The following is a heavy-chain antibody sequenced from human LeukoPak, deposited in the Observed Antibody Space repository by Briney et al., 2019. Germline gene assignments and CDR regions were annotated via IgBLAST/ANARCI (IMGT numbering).Heavy chain of an antibody. CDR2: FGTA. Sequence: FGTANYAQKFQGRVTITADESTSTAYMELRSLRSDDTAVYYCARDSPEDYYDSSGSYDFDIWGQGTMVTVSS. V-gene: IGHV1-69*01. D-gene: IGHD3-22*01. CDR3: ARDSPEDYYDSSGSYDFDI. J-gene: IGHJ3*02.